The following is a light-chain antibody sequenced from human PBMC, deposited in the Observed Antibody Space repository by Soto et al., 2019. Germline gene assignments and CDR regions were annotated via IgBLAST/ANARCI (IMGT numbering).Light chain of an antibody. J-gene: IGLJ1*01. CDR1: SSDIGSYNR. Sequence: QSVLTQPASVSGSPGQSITISCTGTSSDIGSYNRVSWYQQPPGTAPKLIIYEVNNRPSGVPDRFSGSKSGNTASLTISGLQAGDEADYYCNSFTTSSTYVFGSGTRSPS. V-gene: IGLV2-18*02. CDR3: NSFTTSSTYV. CDR2: EVN.